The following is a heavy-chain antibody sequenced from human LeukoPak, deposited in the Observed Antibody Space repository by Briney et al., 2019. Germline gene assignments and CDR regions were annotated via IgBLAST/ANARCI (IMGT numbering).Heavy chain of an antibody. Sequence: SETLSLTCAVYDGSFSGYYWSLIRQPPGKGLEWIAYIYHTGSTDSNPSLKSRVTIALDTSKNQFSLKLSSVTAADTAVYYCARRWVYDKRAFDAWGQGTMVTVSS. CDR3: ARRWVYDKRAFDA. V-gene: IGHV4-59*08. D-gene: IGHD3-16*01. CDR1: DGSFSGYY. CDR2: IYHTGST. J-gene: IGHJ3*01.